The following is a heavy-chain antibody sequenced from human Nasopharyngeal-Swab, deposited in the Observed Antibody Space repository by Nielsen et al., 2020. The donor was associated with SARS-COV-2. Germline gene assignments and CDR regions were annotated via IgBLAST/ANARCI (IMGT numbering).Heavy chain of an antibody. D-gene: IGHD6-19*01. CDR3: AREGSRSGWYRDS. J-gene: IGHJ5*01. CDR2: IYPGDSDT. V-gene: IGHV5-51*01. CDR1: AYSPTSYW. Sequence: SLTPSCKGSAYSPTSYWTGWVRPMPGNGLEWMGSIYPGDSDTRYSPSFQGPPAISADQSISPAYLQWSSLKASDTAMYYCAREGSRSGWYRDSWGQGTLVTVSS.